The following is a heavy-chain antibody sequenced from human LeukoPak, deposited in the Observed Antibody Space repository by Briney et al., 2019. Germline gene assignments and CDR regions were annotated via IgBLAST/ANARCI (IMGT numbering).Heavy chain of an antibody. CDR2: ISAYNGNT. V-gene: IGHV1-18*01. CDR1: GYTFTSYG. Sequence: ASVKVSCKASGYTFTSYGISWVRQAPGQGLEWMGWISAYNGNTNYAQKLQGRVTMTTDTSTSTAYMELRSLRSEDTAVYYCARVKAFGGVIILGYWGQGTLVTVSS. D-gene: IGHD3-16*02. J-gene: IGHJ4*02. CDR3: ARVKAFGGVIILGY.